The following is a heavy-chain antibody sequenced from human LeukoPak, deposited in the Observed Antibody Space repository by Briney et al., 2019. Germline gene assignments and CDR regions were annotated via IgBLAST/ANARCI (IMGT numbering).Heavy chain of an antibody. D-gene: IGHD3-16*01. CDR1: GFTFNNYA. Sequence: GGSLRLSCAVSGFTFNNYAMHWVRQAPGKGLEWVAVASYDGHNNYYADSVKGRFTISRDNSKNTLYLQMNSLRAEDTAVYYCARGVGLGGWFDPWGQGTLVTVSS. CDR3: ARGVGLGGWFDP. V-gene: IGHV3-30*04. CDR2: ASYDGHNN. J-gene: IGHJ5*02.